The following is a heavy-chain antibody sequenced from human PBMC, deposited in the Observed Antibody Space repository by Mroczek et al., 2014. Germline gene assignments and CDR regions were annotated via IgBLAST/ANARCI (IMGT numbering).Heavy chain of an antibody. CDR1: GGSISRGGYS. CDR2: IYYTGST. D-gene: IGHD5-12*01. V-gene: IGHV4-30-4*07. CDR3: ARGLPWLRGPAADV. Sequence: QVQLQESGPGLVKPSQTLSLTCAVSGGSISRGGYSWSWIRQPPGKGLESIGYIYYTGSTDYNPSLKSRVSISLDTSKNQFSLKLISVTAADTAVYYCARGLPWLRGPAADVWGQGTTVTVSS. J-gene: IGHJ6*02.